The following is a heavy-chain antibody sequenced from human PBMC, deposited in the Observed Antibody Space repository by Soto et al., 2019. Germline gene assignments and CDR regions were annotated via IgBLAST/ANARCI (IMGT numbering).Heavy chain of an antibody. V-gene: IGHV3-30*03. CDR2: ISYDGSNK. CDR3: ARDINSLGFDY. Sequence: GGSLRLSCAASGFTFSRHGMHWVRQAPGKGLEWVAVISYDGSNKYYADSVKGRFTISRDNSENTLYLQMNSLRAEDTALYYCARDINSLGFDYWGQGTLVTVSS. J-gene: IGHJ4*02. CDR1: GFTFSRHG. D-gene: IGHD2-21*01.